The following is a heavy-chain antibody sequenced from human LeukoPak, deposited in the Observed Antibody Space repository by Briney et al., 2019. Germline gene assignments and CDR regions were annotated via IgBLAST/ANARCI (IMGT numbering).Heavy chain of an antibody. Sequence: ASVKVSCKASGYTFTSYYMHWVRQAPGQGLEWMGIINPSGGSTSYAQKFQGRVTMTEDTSTDTAYMELSSLRSEDTAVYYCATVDYGAPGTGFDPWGQGTLVTVSS. V-gene: IGHV1-46*01. CDR3: ATVDYGAPGTGFDP. CDR2: INPSGGST. J-gene: IGHJ5*02. CDR1: GYTFTSYY. D-gene: IGHD4-17*01.